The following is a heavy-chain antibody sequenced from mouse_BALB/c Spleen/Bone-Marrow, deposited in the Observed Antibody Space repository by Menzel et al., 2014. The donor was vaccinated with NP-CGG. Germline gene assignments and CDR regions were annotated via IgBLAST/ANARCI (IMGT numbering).Heavy chain of an antibody. CDR3: TRSSGSSTSWFAY. D-gene: IGHD1-1*01. J-gene: IGHJ3*01. Sequence: LVESGAELMKPGASVKISCKATGYTFSSYWIEWVKQRPGHGLEGIGEILPGSGSTDYNERFKGKATFAADTSSNTAYMQLSSLTSEDSAVYYCTRSSGSSTSWFAYWGQGTLVTVSA. V-gene: IGHV1-9*01. CDR1: GYTFSSYW. CDR2: ILPGSGST.